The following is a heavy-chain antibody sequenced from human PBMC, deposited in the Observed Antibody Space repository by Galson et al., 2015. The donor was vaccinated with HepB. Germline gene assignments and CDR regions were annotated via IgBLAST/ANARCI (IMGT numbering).Heavy chain of an antibody. V-gene: IGHV1-69*02. Sequence: SVKVSCKASGGTFSSYTISWVRQAPGQGLEWMGRIIPILGIANYAQKFQGRVTITADKSTSTAYMELSSVTAADTAVYYCARGFNWSGHSDAFDIWGQGTMVTVSS. D-gene: IGHD3-3*01. CDR2: IIPILGIA. CDR3: ARGFNWSGHSDAFDI. CDR1: GGTFSSYT. J-gene: IGHJ3*02.